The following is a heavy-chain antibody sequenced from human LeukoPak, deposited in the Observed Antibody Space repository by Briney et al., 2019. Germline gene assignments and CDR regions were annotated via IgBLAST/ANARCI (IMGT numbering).Heavy chain of an antibody. CDR1: GFTFDDYA. J-gene: IGHJ3*02. CDR2: INWNSGNI. CDR3: AKDMVRGVIYAFDI. Sequence: GRSLRLSCAASGFTFDDYAMHWVRQAPGKGLEWVSGINWNSGNIGYADSVKGRFTLSRDNAKNSLYLQMNSLRAEDTALYYCAKDMVRGVIYAFDIWGQGTMVTVSS. D-gene: IGHD3-10*01. V-gene: IGHV3-9*01.